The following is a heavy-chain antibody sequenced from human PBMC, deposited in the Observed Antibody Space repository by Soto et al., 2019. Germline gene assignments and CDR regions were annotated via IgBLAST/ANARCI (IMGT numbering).Heavy chain of an antibody. J-gene: IGHJ4*02. CDR2: INSGGSRT. Sequence: EVHLAESGGGLVQPGGSLRLSCAASGYDFNSHWMHWVRQAPGKGLVWAARINSGGSRTNYAESVKGRFTISRDNAKDTLYLDMNRLRGEEKAIYCCARGSCSGDTCFLGSTHWGQGTLVSVAP. CDR3: ARGSCSGDTCFLGSTH. CDR1: GYDFNSHW. V-gene: IGHV3-74*01. D-gene: IGHD2-21*02.